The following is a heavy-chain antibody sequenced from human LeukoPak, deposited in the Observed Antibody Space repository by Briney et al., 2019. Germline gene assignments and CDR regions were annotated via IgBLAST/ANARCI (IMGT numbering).Heavy chain of an antibody. CDR1: GFRFSTYS. J-gene: IGHJ4*02. CDR2: ISSASITI. Sequence: PGGSLRLSCEASGFRFSTYSMSWFRQAPGKGLEWVSYISSASITIDYADSVKGRFTISRDNAKNSLYLQMNSLRDEDTAVYYCARDWCPQCSLVRGVSRKYYFDWWGQGTLVTVSS. V-gene: IGHV3-48*02. D-gene: IGHD3-10*01. CDR3: ARDWCPQCSLVRGVSRKYYFDW.